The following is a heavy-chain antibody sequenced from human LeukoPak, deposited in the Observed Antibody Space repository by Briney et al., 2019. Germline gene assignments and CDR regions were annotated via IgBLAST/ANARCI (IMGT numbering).Heavy chain of an antibody. CDR2: ISSSSSYI. Sequence: GGSLRLSCAASGFTFSSYSMNWVRQAPGKGLEWVSSISSSSSYIYYADSVKGRFTISRDNAKNSLYLQMNSLRAEDTAVYYCARGPRVAVVAATPLFDYWGQGTLVTVSS. CDR1: GFTFSSYS. J-gene: IGHJ4*02. CDR3: ARGPRVAVVAATPLFDY. V-gene: IGHV3-21*01. D-gene: IGHD2-15*01.